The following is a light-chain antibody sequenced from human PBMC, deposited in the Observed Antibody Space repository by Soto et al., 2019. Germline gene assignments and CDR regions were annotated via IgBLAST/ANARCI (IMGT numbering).Light chain of an antibody. Sequence: SYELTQPLSVSVALGQTARITCGGNNIGNKNVHWYQQRPGQAPVLVIYRDFNRPSGIPERFSGSNSVNTATLTISSAQAGDEADYYCQVWDSGTVVFGGGTKLTVL. V-gene: IGLV3-9*01. CDR3: QVWDSGTVV. CDR1: NIGNKN. J-gene: IGLJ2*01. CDR2: RDF.